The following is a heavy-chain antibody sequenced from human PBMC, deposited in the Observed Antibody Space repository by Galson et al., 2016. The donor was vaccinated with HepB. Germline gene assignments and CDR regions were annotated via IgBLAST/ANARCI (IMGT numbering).Heavy chain of an antibody. D-gene: IGHD3-3*01. V-gene: IGHV3-23*01. J-gene: IGHJ4*02. CDR1: GFTFSSYA. Sequence: SLRLSCAASGFTFSSYAMSWVRQAPGKGLDWVSAISGNGGSTFYADSVKGRFTISRDNSKNTLYLQMNSQRAEDTAVYYCVKVGYDFCGGSGAQYYFDYWGQGTLVTVSS. CDR2: ISGNGGST. CDR3: VKVGYDFCGGSGAQYYFDY.